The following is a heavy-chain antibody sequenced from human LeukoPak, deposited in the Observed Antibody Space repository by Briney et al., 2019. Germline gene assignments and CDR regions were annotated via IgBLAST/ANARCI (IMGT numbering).Heavy chain of an antibody. D-gene: IGHD3-3*01. CDR2: MNPNSRNT. V-gene: IGHV1-8*01. CDR3: ARGRVSFWSGKYYYYYMDV. CDR1: GYTFTSYD. J-gene: IGHJ6*03. Sequence: ASVKVSFKASGYTFTSYDINWVGQATGQGIEWMGWMNPNSRNTGYAQKFQGRVTMTRNTSISTAYMELSSLRSEDTAVYYCARGRVSFWSGKYYYYYMDVWGKGTTVTVSS.